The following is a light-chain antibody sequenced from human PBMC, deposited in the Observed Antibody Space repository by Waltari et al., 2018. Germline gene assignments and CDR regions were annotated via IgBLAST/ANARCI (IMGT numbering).Light chain of an antibody. CDR2: EDD. CDR1: SPNIGKNY. CDR3: GTWDSSMSVGV. V-gene: IGLV1-51*01. J-gene: IGLJ2*01. Sequence: QSVLTQPPSVSAASGQKVTISCSGSSPNIGKNYVSWYQQFPGTAPKLRIYEDDKRPSGLSCRFSGSKSGTSATLDIHGLQTGDESDYYCGTWDSSMSVGVLGGGTKVTVL.